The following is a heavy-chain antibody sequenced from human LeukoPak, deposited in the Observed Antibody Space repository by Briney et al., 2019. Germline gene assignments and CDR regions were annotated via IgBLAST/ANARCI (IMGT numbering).Heavy chain of an antibody. CDR2: ISGSGPYT. D-gene: IGHD2-2*03. CDR3: AKHGYCSGISCFFDF. V-gene: IGHV3-23*01. J-gene: IGHJ4*02. CDR1: GFTFSSYA. Sequence: GGSLRLSRAASGFTFSSYAMSWVRQAPGKGLEWVSAISGSGPYTFYTDSVKGRFTISRDSSKNTLYLQMNSLRAEDTALYYCAKHGYCSGISCFFDFWGQGTQVTVSS.